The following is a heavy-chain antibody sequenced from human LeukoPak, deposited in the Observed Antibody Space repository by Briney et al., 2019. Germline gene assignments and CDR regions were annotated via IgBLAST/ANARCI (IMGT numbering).Heavy chain of an antibody. J-gene: IGHJ4*02. D-gene: IGHD6-13*01. V-gene: IGHV4-39*01. CDR1: GGSISSSSYY. CDR2: IYYSGST. CDR3: ARVGIAAAGTGFDY. Sequence: KPSETLSLTCTVSGGSISSSSYYWGWIRQPPGKGLEWIGSIYYSGSTYYNPSLKSRVTISVDTSKNQFSLKLSSVTAADTAVYYCARVGIAAAGTGFDYWGQGTLVTVSS.